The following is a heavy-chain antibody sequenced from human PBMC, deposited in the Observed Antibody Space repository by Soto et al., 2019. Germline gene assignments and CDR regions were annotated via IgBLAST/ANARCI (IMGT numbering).Heavy chain of an antibody. CDR3: AILGSGSLFDN. D-gene: IGHD3-16*01. CDR1: GYTFTSYY. CDR2: INPGGGST. J-gene: IGHJ4*02. V-gene: IGHV1-46*01. Sequence: QVQLLQSGAEVKKPGASVTISCETSGYTFTSYYIHWVRQAPGHGLEWMGVINPGGGSTSYSQNFRDRVTMTSDTSTSSVYMELKSLRSNDTAVYYCAILGSGSLFDNWGQGTLVTVSS.